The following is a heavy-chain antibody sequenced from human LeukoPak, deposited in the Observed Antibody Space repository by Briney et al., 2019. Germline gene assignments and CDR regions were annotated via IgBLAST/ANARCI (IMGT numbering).Heavy chain of an antibody. J-gene: IGHJ5*02. CDR1: GYTFTGYY. Sequence: ASVKVSCKASGYTFTGYYMHWVRQAPGQGLEWMGWINPNSGGTNYAQKFQGRVTMTRDTSISTAYMELSRLRSDDTAVYYCAKGGVYCSSTSCYNWFDPWGQGTLVTVSS. CDR2: INPNSGGT. CDR3: AKGGVYCSSTSCYNWFDP. D-gene: IGHD2-2*01. V-gene: IGHV1-2*02.